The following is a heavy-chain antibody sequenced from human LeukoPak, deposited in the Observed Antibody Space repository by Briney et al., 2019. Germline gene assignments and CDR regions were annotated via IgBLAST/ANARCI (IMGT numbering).Heavy chain of an antibody. J-gene: IGHJ4*02. CDR2: IYPGDSDT. D-gene: IGHD4-17*01. CDR3: ARHAEDYGYYGRLVFDY. CDR1: GYSFTSYW. V-gene: IGHV5-51*01. Sequence: GESLKISCKGSGYSFTSYWIGWVRQMPGKGLEWMGIIYPGDSDTRYSPSFQGQVTISADKSISTAYLQWSSLKASDTAMYYCARHAEDYGYYGRLVFDYWGQGTLVTVSS.